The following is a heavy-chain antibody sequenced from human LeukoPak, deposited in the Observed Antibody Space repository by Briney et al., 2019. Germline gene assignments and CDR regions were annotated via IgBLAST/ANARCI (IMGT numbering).Heavy chain of an antibody. V-gene: IGHV1-46*01. CDR2: ISPSGGT. CDR1: GYTFTSYF. Sequence: ASVKVSCKASGYTFTSYFMHWVRQAPGQGLEWMGIISPSGGTSYAQKIQGRVTMTRDTSTTTVYMELSSLRSGDTAVYYCAREGAAATGLDYWGQGTLVTVSS. D-gene: IGHD6-13*01. CDR3: AREGAAATGLDY. J-gene: IGHJ4*02.